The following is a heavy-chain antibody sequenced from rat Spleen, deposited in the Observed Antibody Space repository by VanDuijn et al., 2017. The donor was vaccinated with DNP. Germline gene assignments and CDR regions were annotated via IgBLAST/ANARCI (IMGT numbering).Heavy chain of an antibody. CDR3: VTRGLYGGYDH. D-gene: IGHD1-11*01. CDR1: GFTFSNCN. Sequence: EVQLVESGGGLVQPGRSLKLSCAASGFTFSNCNMAWVRQAPKKGLEWVATIIYDGSHTFYRDSVQGRFTISRDNPKTTLYLQMDSLRSDDTATYHCVTRGLYGGYDHWGQGVMVTVSS. CDR2: IIYDGSHT. V-gene: IGHV5-7*01. J-gene: IGHJ2*01.